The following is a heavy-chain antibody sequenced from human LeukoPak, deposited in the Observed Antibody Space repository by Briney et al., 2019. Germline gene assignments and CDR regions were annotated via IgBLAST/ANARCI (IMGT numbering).Heavy chain of an antibody. J-gene: IGHJ4*02. CDR2: IYHSGST. D-gene: IGHD5-12*01. V-gene: IGHV4-38-2*01. CDR1: GYSISSGYY. CDR3: ARHKVMGFVDRYFDY. Sequence: KASETLSLTCAVSGYSISSGYYWGWIRQPPGKGLEWIGSIYHSGSTYYNPSLKSRVTISVDTSKNQFSLKLSSVTAADTAVYYCARHKVMGFVDRYFDYWGQGTLVTVSS.